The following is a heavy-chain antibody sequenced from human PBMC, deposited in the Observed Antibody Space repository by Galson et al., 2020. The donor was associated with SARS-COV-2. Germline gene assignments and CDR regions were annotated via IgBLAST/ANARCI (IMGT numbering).Heavy chain of an antibody. D-gene: IGHD6-19*01. V-gene: IGHV3-7*01. J-gene: IGHJ4*02. CDR1: GFSISNYW. CDR3: TATSVAVAGYY. CDR2: IKQDGSEK. Sequence: QLGESLKISCAASGFSISNYWMSWVRQAPGKGLEWLANIKQDGSEKYYVDSVKGRFTISRDNVKNSVFLQMNGLRAEDMAVYYCTATSVAVAGYYWGLGTRVTVSS.